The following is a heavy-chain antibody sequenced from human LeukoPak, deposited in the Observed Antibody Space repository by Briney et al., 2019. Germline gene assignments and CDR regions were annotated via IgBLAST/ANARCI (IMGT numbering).Heavy chain of an antibody. CDR3: TRLSGGNSDSYYYGLDV. J-gene: IGHJ6*02. V-gene: IGHV3-73*01. CDR2: IKTKAESYAT. Sequence: QPGGSLKLSSAASGFTFSGSSIHWVRQASGKGLEWVARIKTKAESYATAYVASVKGRFTISRDDSKNTAYLQMDSLKTEDTAMYYCTRLSGGNSDSYYYGLDVWGQGTTVTVSS. D-gene: IGHD4-23*01. CDR1: GFTFSGSS.